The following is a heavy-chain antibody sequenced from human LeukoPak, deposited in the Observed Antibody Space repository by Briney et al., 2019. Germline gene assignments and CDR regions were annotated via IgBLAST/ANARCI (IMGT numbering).Heavy chain of an antibody. Sequence: PSEALSLTCTVSGGSISSGDYYWSWIRQPPGKGLEWIGYIYYSGSTYYNPSLKSRVTISVDTSKNQFSLKLSSVTAADTAVYYCAREATVAPLFDYWGQGTLVTVSS. CDR2: IYYSGST. V-gene: IGHV4-30-4*08. J-gene: IGHJ4*02. CDR3: AREATVAPLFDY. D-gene: IGHD4-23*01. CDR1: GGSISSGDYY.